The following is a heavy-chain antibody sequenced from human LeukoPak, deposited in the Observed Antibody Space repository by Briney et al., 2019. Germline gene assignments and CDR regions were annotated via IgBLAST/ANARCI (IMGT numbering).Heavy chain of an antibody. V-gene: IGHV3-30*18. J-gene: IGHJ4*02. CDR3: AKERGRITIFGVGAANFDF. D-gene: IGHD3-3*01. CDR2: ISYDGNTQ. CDR1: GFIFSHYG. Sequence: GGSLRLSCAASGFIFSHYGMHWVRQAPGKGLEWVALISYDGNTQYYAESVMGRFTISRDTPKNTVYLEMNSLRPEDTAAYYCAKERGRITIFGVGAANFDFWGQGALVTVSS.